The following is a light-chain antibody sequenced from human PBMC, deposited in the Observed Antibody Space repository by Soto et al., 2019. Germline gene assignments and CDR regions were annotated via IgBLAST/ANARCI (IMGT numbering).Light chain of an antibody. Sequence: QSVLTQPASVSGSPRQSITISCTGSGRDIGAYDYVSWYQQHPGKAPKLLTYGVKNRPSGVSYRFSASKSAFTASLTISGLQAEDEAHYYCSSYTTSYFYVFGPGTKLTVL. CDR1: GRDIGAYDY. CDR3: SSYTTSYFYV. V-gene: IGLV2-14*01. J-gene: IGLJ1*01. CDR2: GVK.